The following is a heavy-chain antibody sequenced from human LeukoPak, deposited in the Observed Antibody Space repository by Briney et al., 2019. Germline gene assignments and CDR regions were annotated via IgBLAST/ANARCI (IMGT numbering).Heavy chain of an antibody. Sequence: PAGSLRLSCAASGFTFSTYGMHWVRQAPGKGLDWVAFIRYDGSEGYYADSVKDRFTVSRDNSKNRMYLQMNSLRAEDTAIYYCAKVGYGWYEVNYWGQGTLVTVSS. D-gene: IGHD6-19*01. CDR1: GFTFSTYG. J-gene: IGHJ4*02. V-gene: IGHV3-30*02. CDR2: IRYDGSEG. CDR3: AKVGYGWYEVNY.